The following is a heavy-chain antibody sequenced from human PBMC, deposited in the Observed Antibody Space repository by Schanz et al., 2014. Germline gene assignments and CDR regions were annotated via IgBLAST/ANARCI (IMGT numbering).Heavy chain of an antibody. Sequence: QVQLVESGGGVVQPGRSLRLSCAGSGFSFSGFGMHWVRQAPGKGLEWVAVISYDGRNKYFADSVKGRFTISRDNCKNTLFLQVNRLRAEDTAVYYCAKDHFGHYDSSGCSDCYYYGMDVWGQGTPVTVSS. CDR1: GFSFSGFG. J-gene: IGHJ6*02. CDR3: AKDHFGHYDSSGCSDCYYYGMDV. V-gene: IGHV3-30*18. CDR2: ISYDGRNK. D-gene: IGHD3-22*01.